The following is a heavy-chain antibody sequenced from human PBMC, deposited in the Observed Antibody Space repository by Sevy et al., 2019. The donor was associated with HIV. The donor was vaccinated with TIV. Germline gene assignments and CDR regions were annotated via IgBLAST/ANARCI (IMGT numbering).Heavy chain of an antibody. CDR2: IKRKTDGGTR. D-gene: IGHD6-13*01. Sequence: GGSLRLSCAASGFSFNNAWMNWVRQAPGKGLEWVGHIKRKTDGGTRDYAASVKGRFTISRDDSENTLFLQINSLKTEDTAVYYCTTAHIVAAGDYKYYGMDVWGQGTTVTVSS. V-gene: IGHV3-15*01. J-gene: IGHJ6*02. CDR3: TTAHIVAAGDYKYYGMDV. CDR1: GFSFNNAW.